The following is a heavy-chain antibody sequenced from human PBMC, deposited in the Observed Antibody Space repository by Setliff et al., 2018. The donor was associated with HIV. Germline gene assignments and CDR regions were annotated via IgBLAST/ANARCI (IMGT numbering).Heavy chain of an antibody. V-gene: IGHV1-18*01. CDR3: ARGNYYGNDVYDAFDL. D-gene: IGHD3-10*01. Sequence: ASVKVSCKASGYTFTNYGLTWVRQAPGQGLEWMGWISTHNRNTNYAQKFQGRVTMTSDTSIGTAYMELSSLRSDDTAVYYCARGNYYGNDVYDAFDLWGQGTMVTVSS. CDR1: GYTFTNYG. CDR2: ISTHNRNT. J-gene: IGHJ3*01.